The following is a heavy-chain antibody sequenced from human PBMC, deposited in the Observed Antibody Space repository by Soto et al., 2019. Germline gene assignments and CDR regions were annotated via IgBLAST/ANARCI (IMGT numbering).Heavy chain of an antibody. CDR2: ISYDGSNK. V-gene: IGHV3-30-3*01. Sequence: SGGSLRLSCAASGFTFSSYAMHWVRQAPGKGLEWVAVISYDGSNKYYADSVKGRFTISRDNSKNTLYLQMNSLRAEDTAVYYCARDIAARHPLDYWGQGTLVTVSS. CDR1: GFTFSSYA. CDR3: ARDIAARHPLDY. D-gene: IGHD6-6*01. J-gene: IGHJ4*02.